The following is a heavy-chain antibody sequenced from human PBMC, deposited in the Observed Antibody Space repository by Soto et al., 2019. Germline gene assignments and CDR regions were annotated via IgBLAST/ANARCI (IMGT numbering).Heavy chain of an antibody. CDR1: GFTFSSYS. CDR3: ASSVGGYCSGGSCQRFDY. CDR2: ISSSSSYI. Sequence: EVQLVESGGGLVKPGGSLRLSCAASGFTFSSYSMNWVRQAPGKGLEWVSSISSSSSYIYYADSVKGRFTISRDNAKNSLYLQMNSLRAEDTAVYYCASSVGGYCSGGSCQRFDYWGQGTLVTVSS. J-gene: IGHJ4*02. V-gene: IGHV3-21*01. D-gene: IGHD2-15*01.